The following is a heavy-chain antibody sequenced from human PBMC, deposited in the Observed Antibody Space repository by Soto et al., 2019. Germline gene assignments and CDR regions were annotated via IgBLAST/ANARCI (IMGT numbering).Heavy chain of an antibody. D-gene: IGHD3-22*01. J-gene: IGHJ3*01. CDR1: GFTCDDYA. CDR2: ISWNSATI. CDR3: AKPYDSGGRDAFDV. Sequence: EVQLVESGGDLVQPGRSLRLSCAVSGFTCDDYAMHWVRQGPGKGLVWVSGISWNSATIGYAESVRGRFTTSRDNAKNSLYLQMNSLRPEDTAFYYCAKPYDSGGRDAFDVWGQGTMVTVSS. V-gene: IGHV3-9*01.